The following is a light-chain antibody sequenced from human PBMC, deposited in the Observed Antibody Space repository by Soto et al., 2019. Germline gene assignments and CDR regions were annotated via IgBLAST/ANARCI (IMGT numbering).Light chain of an antibody. Sequence: DIQMTQSPSSLSASVGDRVTITCRASQSISSYLNWYQQKPGKAPKLLIYAASSLQSGVPPRFSGSGSGTDFTLTISSLQPEDFVSYYCQQSYSLPWTFGQGTKVEVK. CDR2: AAS. CDR1: QSISSY. V-gene: IGKV1-39*01. CDR3: QQSYSLPWT. J-gene: IGKJ1*01.